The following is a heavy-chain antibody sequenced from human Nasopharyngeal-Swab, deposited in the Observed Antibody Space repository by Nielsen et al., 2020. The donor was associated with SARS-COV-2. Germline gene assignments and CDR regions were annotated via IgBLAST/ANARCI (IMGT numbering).Heavy chain of an antibody. V-gene: IGHV4-34*01. J-gene: IGHJ4*02. D-gene: IGHD3-22*01. Sequence: SETLSLTCAVYGGSSSGYYWSWIRQPPGKGLEWIGEINHSGSTNYNPSLKSRVTISVDTSKNQFSLKLSSVTAADTAVYYCARVLRYYDSSGRWRWEGDYFDYWGQGTLVTVSS. CDR1: GGSSSGYY. CDR2: INHSGST. CDR3: ARVLRYYDSSGRWRWEGDYFDY.